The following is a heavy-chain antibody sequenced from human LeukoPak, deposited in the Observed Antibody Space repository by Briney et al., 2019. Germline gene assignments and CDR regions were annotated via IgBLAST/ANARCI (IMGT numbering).Heavy chain of an antibody. V-gene: IGHV3-48*02. J-gene: IGHJ6*02. Sequence: GGSLRLSCAASGFTFSSYSMNWVRQAPGKGLEWASYISSSSSTIYYADSVKGRFTISRDNAKNSLYLQMNSLRDEDTAVYYCARGVGDGPSPFGYYYYGMDVWGQGTTVTVSS. CDR3: ARGVGDGPSPFGYYYYGMDV. CDR1: GFTFSSYS. CDR2: ISSSSSTI. D-gene: IGHD3-10*01.